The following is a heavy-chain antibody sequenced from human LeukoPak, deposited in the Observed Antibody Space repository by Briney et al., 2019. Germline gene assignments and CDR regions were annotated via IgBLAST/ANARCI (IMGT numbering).Heavy chain of an antibody. CDR2: INHSGST. D-gene: IGHD3-16*01. CDR1: GGSFSGYY. Sequence: SETLSLTCAVYGGSFSGYYWGWIRQPPGKGLEWIGEINHSGSTNYNPSLKSRVTISVDTSKNQFSLKLSSVTAADTAVYYCASFTYGFDYWGQGTLVTVSS. V-gene: IGHV4-34*01. J-gene: IGHJ4*02. CDR3: ASFTYGFDY.